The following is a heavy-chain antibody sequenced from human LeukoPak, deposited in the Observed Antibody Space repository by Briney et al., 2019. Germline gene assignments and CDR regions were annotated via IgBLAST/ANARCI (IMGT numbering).Heavy chain of an antibody. D-gene: IGHD3-9*01. Sequence: PGGSLRLSCAASGFRFSTYSMNWVRQAPGKGLEWVSDISSSSSTINYADSVKGRFTISRDNAKNSLFLQMNSLRAEDTAVYYCAKYRVLTGYYDFDYWGQGTLVTVSS. CDR3: AKYRVLTGYYDFDY. CDR1: GFRFSTYS. J-gene: IGHJ4*02. CDR2: ISSSSSTI. V-gene: IGHV3-48*01.